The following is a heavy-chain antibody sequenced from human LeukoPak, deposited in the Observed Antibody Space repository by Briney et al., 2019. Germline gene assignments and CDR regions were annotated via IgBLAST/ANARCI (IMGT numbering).Heavy chain of an antibody. CDR2: ISSSSSTI. Sequence: PGGSLRLSCAASGFTFSSYSMNWVRQAPGRGLEWVSYISSSSSTIYYADSVKGRFTISRDNAKNSLYLQMDSLRAEDTAVYYCVRDGLQFLDYFDYWGQGTLVTVSS. D-gene: IGHD5-24*01. CDR3: VRDGLQFLDYFDY. CDR1: GFTFSSYS. V-gene: IGHV3-48*04. J-gene: IGHJ4*02.